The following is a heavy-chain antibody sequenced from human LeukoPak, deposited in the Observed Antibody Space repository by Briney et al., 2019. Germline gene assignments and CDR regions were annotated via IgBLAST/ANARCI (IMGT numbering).Heavy chain of an antibody. V-gene: IGHV1-58*02. CDR1: GFTFTSSA. D-gene: IGHD3-22*01. CDR3: ARGRGDSSGYYYFQH. CDR2: IVVGSGNT. J-gene: IGHJ1*01. Sequence: PGASVKVSCKASGFTFTSSAMQWVRQARGQRLEWIGWIVVGSGNTNHAQKFQERVTITRDMSTSTAYMELSSLRSEDTAVYYCARGRGDSSGYYYFQHWGQGTLVTVSS.